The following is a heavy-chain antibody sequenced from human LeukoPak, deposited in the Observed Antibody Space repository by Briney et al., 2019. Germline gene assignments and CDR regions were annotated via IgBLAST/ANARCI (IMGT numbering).Heavy chain of an antibody. CDR2: IYYSGST. J-gene: IGHJ5*02. CDR1: GGSISSYY. D-gene: IGHD3-10*01. V-gene: IGHV4-59*01. Sequence: PSETLSLTCTVSGGSISSYYWSWIRQPPGKGLEWIGYIYYSGSTNYNPSLKSRVTISVDTSKNQFSLKLSSVTAADTAVYYCARDVSPYGSGSEGWFDPWGQGTLVTVSS. CDR3: ARDVSPYGSGSEGWFDP.